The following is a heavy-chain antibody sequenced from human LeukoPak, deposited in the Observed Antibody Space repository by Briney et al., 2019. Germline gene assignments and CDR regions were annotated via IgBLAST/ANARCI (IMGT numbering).Heavy chain of an antibody. J-gene: IGHJ4*02. Sequence: EGSLRLSCAASGFTFSSYAMHWVRQAPGKGLEWVAVISYDGSNKYYADSVKGRFTISRDNSKNTLYLQMNSLRAEDTAVYYCARDFTDSGSNPVFFYWGQGTLVTVSS. CDR2: ISYDGSNK. CDR3: ARDFTDSGSNPVFFY. CDR1: GFTFSSYA. D-gene: IGHD1-26*01. V-gene: IGHV3-30-3*01.